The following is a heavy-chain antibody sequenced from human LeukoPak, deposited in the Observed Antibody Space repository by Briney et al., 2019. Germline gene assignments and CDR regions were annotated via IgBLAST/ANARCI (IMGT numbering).Heavy chain of an antibody. V-gene: IGHV3-23*01. J-gene: IGHJ4*02. CDR3: AKYCSGATCSGY. CDR1: GFTFSSYA. CDR2: ITESGDIT. Sequence: PGGSLRLSCAASGFTFSSYAMCWVRQAPGKGPEWASGITESGDITYYADSVKGRFTISRDNSKNTLYLQMNSLRAGDTAKYYCAKYCSGATCSGYWGQGTLVTVSS. D-gene: IGHD2-15*01.